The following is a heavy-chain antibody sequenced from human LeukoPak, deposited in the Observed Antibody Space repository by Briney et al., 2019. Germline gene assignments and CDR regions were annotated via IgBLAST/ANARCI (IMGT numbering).Heavy chain of an antibody. CDR1: GVTISSYY. D-gene: IGHD6-19*01. Sequence: PSETLSLTCTVSGVTISSYYWSWIRQPPGKGLEWIGYIYYSGSTKYNPSVKGRVITTADTYTKHFSLRLTYVTAADTAVDCCARGAGWYHYWGQGTLVTVSS. CDR3: ARGAGWYHY. CDR2: IYYSGST. V-gene: IGHV4-59*12. J-gene: IGHJ4*02.